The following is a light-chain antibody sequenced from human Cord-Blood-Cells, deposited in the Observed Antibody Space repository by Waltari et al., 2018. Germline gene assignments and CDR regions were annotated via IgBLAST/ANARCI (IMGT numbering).Light chain of an antibody. Sequence: EIVLTQSPCTLSLSPGERATLSCRASQSVSSSYLAGYQQKPGQAPRLLIDGASSRATGIPDRFSGSGSGTDFTLTISRLEPEDFAVYYCQQYGSSTGYTFGQGTKLEIK. CDR1: QSVSSSY. CDR2: GAS. CDR3: QQYGSSTGYT. J-gene: IGKJ2*01. V-gene: IGKV3-20*01.